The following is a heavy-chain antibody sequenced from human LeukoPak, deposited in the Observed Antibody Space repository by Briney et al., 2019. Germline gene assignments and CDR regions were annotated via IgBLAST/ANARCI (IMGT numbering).Heavy chain of an antibody. CDR2: ISSSSSYI. J-gene: IGHJ3*02. D-gene: IGHD2-15*01. V-gene: IGHV3-21*01. Sequence: GGSLRLSYAASGFTFSSYGMSWVRQAPGKGLEWVSAISSSSSYIYYADSMKGRFTISRDNAKNSLYLQMNSLRADDTAVYYCARETYCSGGSCYKGNAFDIWGQGTMVTVSS. CDR1: GFTFSSYG. CDR3: ARETYCSGGSCYKGNAFDI.